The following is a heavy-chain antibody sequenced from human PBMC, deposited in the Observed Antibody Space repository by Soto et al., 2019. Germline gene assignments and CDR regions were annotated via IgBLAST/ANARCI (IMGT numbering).Heavy chain of an antibody. J-gene: IGHJ5*01. Sequence: LESGGGLVQPGGSLTLSCAASRFTFSDFAMNWVRQAPGKGLEWVSSIGGGADDTYYADSVKGRFTISRDNSKNTLDLQMDSLRDEDTAVYFCAKDAVSYNGKWDWFDSWGQGTLVIVSS. CDR2: IGGGADDT. CDR1: RFTFSDFA. D-gene: IGHD1-20*01. V-gene: IGHV3-23*01. CDR3: AKDAVSYNGKWDWFDS.